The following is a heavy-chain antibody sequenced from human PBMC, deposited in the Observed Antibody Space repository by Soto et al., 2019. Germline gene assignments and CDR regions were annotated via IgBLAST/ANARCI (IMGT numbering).Heavy chain of an antibody. D-gene: IGHD3-22*01. J-gene: IGHJ4*02. Sequence: EVQLVESGGDLVQPGGSLRLSCAASGFTFSSYWMHWVRQAPGKGLVWVSRINSDGSSTSYADSVKGRFTISRDNAKNTLYVQMNSLRAEDTAVYYCARDRYYYDSSGYFTRAYWGQGTLVTVSS. CDR2: INSDGSST. CDR3: ARDRYYYDSSGYFTRAY. CDR1: GFTFSSYW. V-gene: IGHV3-74*01.